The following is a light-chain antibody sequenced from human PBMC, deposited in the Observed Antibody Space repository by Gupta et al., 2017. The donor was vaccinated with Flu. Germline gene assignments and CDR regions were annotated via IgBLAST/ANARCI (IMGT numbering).Light chain of an antibody. CDR2: LGS. CDR3: RQALQTPYT. Sequence: VTPGEPASISCRSSQSLLQSSGDNYLDWFLQKPGQSPQLLIYLGSYRASGVPDRFSGSGSGTDFTLKISRVEAEDVGVYYCRQALQTPYTFGLGTKLEIK. V-gene: IGKV2-28*01. CDR1: QSLLQSSGDNY. J-gene: IGKJ2*01.